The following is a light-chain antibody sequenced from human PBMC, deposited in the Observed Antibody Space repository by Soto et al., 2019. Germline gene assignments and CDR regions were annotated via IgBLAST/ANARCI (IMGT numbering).Light chain of an antibody. CDR1: QIITTW. CDR2: KAS. J-gene: IGKJ1*01. Sequence: DIQMTQSPSTLSRSVGDRFAITCQASQIITTWLAWYQQKPGKAPKLLIYKASSLESGVPSRFSGSGSGTEFTLTISSLQPDDFATYYCQQYNSSPWTFGQGTKVDIK. V-gene: IGKV1-5*03. CDR3: QQYNSSPWT.